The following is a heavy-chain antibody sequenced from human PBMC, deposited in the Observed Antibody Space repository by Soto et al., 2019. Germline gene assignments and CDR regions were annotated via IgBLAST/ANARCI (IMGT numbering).Heavy chain of an antibody. V-gene: IGHV1-69*06. J-gene: IGHJ4*02. CDR3: ARLGGVAARTFDY. Sequence: QVQLVQSGAEVKKPGSSVKVSCKASRDTFTNYAISWVRQAPGQGLEWMGGIIPFYGTAHYAQKFQDRVTIIADTSTSTADMELSSLRPEDTAVYYCARLGGVAARTFDYWGPGTLVSVSS. D-gene: IGHD6-6*01. CDR1: RDTFTNYA. CDR2: IIPFYGTA.